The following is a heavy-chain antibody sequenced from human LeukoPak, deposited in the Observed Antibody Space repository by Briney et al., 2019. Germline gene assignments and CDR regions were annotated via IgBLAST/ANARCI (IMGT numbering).Heavy chain of an antibody. CDR3: ARQSIADSPGDWFDP. D-gene: IGHD6-13*01. CDR2: IIPIFGTA. V-gene: IGHV1-69*13. J-gene: IGHJ5*02. Sequence: GASVKVSCKASGGTFSSYAISWVRQAPGQGLEWMGGIIPIFGTANYAQKFQGRVTIIADESTSTAYMELSSLRSEDTAVYYCARQSIADSPGDWFDPWGQGTLVTVSS. CDR1: GGTFSSYA.